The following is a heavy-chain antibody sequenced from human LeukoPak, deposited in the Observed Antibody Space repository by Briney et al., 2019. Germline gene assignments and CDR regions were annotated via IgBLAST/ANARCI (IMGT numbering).Heavy chain of an antibody. D-gene: IGHD3-22*01. CDR2: IRSKAYGGTT. CDR3: TRDGLDSEVVVITTFDY. V-gene: IGHV3-49*03. J-gene: IGHJ4*02. CDR1: GFTFGDYA. Sequence: GGSLRLSCTASGFTFGDYAMSWFRQAPGKGLEWVGFIRSKAYGGTTEYAASVKGRFTISRDDSKSIAYLQMNSLKTEDTAVYYCTRDGLDSEVVVITTFDYWGQGTLVTVSS.